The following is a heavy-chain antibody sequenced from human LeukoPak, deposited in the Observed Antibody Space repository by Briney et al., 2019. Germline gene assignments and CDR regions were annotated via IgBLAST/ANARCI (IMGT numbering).Heavy chain of an antibody. D-gene: IGHD3-10*01. CDR3: ARGRGYFDY. Sequence: SETLSLTCTVSGGSISSHYWSWIRQPPGKGLEWIGYIYTSGSTNYNPSLKSRVTISVDTSKNQFSLKLSSVTAADTAVYYCARGRGYFDYWGQGTPVTVSS. CDR2: IYTSGST. J-gene: IGHJ4*02. CDR1: GGSISSHY. V-gene: IGHV4-4*09.